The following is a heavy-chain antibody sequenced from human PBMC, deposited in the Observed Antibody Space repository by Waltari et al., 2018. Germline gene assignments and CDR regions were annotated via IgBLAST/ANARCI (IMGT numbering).Heavy chain of an antibody. V-gene: IGHV4-38-2*01. CDR2: VYHDGTT. J-gene: IGHJ4*02. Sequence: QVQLLESGPGLVKSSETLSLTCDVSGYAVNTGFYWCCIRQAPGEGLEWVATVYHDGTTFYTPSLKSRLSVSMDTSKNQISLTLKSVTAADTAVYHCSRQVLGYCTSAACRRLESWGQGTLVTVSS. D-gene: IGHD2-2*03. CDR1: GYAVNTGFY. CDR3: SRQVLGYCTSAACRRLES.